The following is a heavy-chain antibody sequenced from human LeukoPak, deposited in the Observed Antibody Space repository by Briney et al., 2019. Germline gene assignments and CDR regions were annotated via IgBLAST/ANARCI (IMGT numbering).Heavy chain of an antibody. D-gene: IGHD2-2*01. CDR3: AREEGYCSSTSCSAPFDY. CDR2: INPNSGGT. J-gene: IGHJ4*02. CDR1: GYTFTGYY. V-gene: IGHV1-2*02. Sequence: ASVKVSCKASGYTFTGYYMHWVRQAPGQGLEWMGWINPNSGGTNYAQKFQGRVTMTRDTSISTAYMELSRLRSDDTAVYYCAREEGYCSSTSCSAPFDYWGQGTLVTVSS.